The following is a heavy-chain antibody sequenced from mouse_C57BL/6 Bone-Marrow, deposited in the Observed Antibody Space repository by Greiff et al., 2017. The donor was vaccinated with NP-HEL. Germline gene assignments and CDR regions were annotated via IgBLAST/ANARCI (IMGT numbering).Heavy chain of an antibody. CDR1: GFTFSDYG. Sequence: DVHLVESGGGLVKPGGSLKLSCAASGFTFSDYGMHWVRQAPEKGLEWVAYISSGSSTIYYADTVKGRFTISRDNAKNTLLLQMTSLRSEDTAMYYCARAGTDYWGQGTTLTVSS. CDR3: ARAGTDY. V-gene: IGHV5-17*01. D-gene: IGHD4-1*01. CDR2: ISSGSSTI. J-gene: IGHJ2*01.